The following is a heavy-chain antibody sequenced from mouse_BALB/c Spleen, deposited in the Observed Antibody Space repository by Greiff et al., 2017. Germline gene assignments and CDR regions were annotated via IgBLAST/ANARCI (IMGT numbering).Heavy chain of an antibody. Sequence: EVQVVESGGDLVKPGGSLKLSCAASGFTFSSYGMSWVRQTPDKRLEWVATISSGGSYTYYPDSVKGRFTISRDNAKNTLYLQMSSLKSEDTAMYYCARQVYDGYSDFDYWGQGTTLTVSS. CDR2: ISSGGSYT. CDR1: GFTFSSYG. D-gene: IGHD2-3*01. J-gene: IGHJ2*01. CDR3: ARQVYDGYSDFDY. V-gene: IGHV5-6*01.